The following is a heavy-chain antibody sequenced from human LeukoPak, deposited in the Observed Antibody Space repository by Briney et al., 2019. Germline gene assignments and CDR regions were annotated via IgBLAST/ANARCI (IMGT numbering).Heavy chain of an antibody. V-gene: IGHV3-11*04. D-gene: IGHD3-10*01. J-gene: IGHJ6*03. Sequence: GGSLRLSCAASGFTFSDYYMSWIRQAPGKGLEWVSYISSSGSTIYYADSVKGRFTISRDNAKNSLYLQMNSLRAEDTAVYYCARDGLIYGSGSYYPDYYYMDVWGKGTTVTVSS. CDR2: ISSSGSTI. CDR3: ARDGLIYGSGSYYPDYYYMDV. CDR1: GFTFSDYY.